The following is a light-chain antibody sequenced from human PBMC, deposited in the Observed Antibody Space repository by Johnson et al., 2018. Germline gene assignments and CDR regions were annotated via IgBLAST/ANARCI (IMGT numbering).Light chain of an antibody. J-gene: IGLJ1*01. Sequence: QSVLTQPPSVSAAPGQKVTISCSGSSSNIGNNYVSWYQQLPGTAPKLLIYENNKRPSVIPDRFSGSKSGTSATLGITGLLTGDEADYYCGTWDSSLSAGNVFGTGTKVTVL. CDR1: SSNIGNNY. CDR2: ENN. CDR3: GTWDSSLSAGNV. V-gene: IGLV1-51*02.